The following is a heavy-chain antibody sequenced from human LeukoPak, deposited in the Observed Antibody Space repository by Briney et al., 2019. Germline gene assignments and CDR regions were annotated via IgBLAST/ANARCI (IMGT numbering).Heavy chain of an antibody. CDR3: AKSIPLKRLWWTDAFDI. D-gene: IGHD4/OR15-4a*01. Sequence: PGGSLRLSCAASGFTFSSYAMSWVRQAPGKGLEWVSAISGSGGSTYYADSVKGRFTISRDNSKNTLYLQMNSLRAEDTAVYYCAKSIPLKRLWWTDAFDIWGQGTMVTVSS. V-gene: IGHV3-23*01. CDR1: GFTFSSYA. CDR2: ISGSGGST. J-gene: IGHJ3*02.